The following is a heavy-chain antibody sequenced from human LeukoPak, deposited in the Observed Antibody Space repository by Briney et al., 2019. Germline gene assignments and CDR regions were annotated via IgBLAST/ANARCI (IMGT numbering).Heavy chain of an antibody. J-gene: IGHJ4*02. D-gene: IGHD3-22*01. CDR1: GVSISSSNSY. CDR2: IYYSGST. Sequence: PSETLSLTCTVSGVSISSSNSYWGWIRQPPGKGLEWIGSIYYSGSTYYNPSLKSRVTISVDTSKNQFSLKLSSVTAADTAVYYCARGDYYDSSGYQSPSFDYWGQGTLVTVSS. V-gene: IGHV4-39*01. CDR3: ARGDYYDSSGYQSPSFDY.